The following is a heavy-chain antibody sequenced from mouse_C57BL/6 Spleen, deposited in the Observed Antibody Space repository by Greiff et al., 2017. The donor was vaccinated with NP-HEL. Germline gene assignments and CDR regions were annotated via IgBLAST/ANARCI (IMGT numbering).Heavy chain of an antibody. Sequence: VKLQESGAELVRPGTSVKVSCKASGYAFTNYLIEWVKQRPGQGLEWIGVINPGSGGTNYNEKFKGKATLTADKSSSTAYMQLSSLTSEDSAVYFCARCYYDYDDAMDYWGQGTSVTVSS. CDR2: INPGSGGT. CDR1: GYAFTNYL. J-gene: IGHJ4*01. CDR3: ARCYYDYDDAMDY. V-gene: IGHV1-54*01. D-gene: IGHD2-4*01.